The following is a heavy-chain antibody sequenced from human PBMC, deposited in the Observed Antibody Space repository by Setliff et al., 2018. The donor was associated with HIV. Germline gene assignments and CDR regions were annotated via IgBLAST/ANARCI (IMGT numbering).Heavy chain of an antibody. CDR3: AKSQVRYSSGWFFFGY. V-gene: IGHV3-23*01. J-gene: IGHJ4*02. Sequence: GGSLRLSCAASGFTFSSSAMSWVRQAPGKGLEWVSGISGSGVSTYYADSVKSRFTISRDNSKNTLYLQINSLRAEDTAVYYCAKSQVRYSSGWFFFGYWGQGTLVTVSS. CDR1: GFTFSSSA. CDR2: ISGSGVST. D-gene: IGHD6-19*01.